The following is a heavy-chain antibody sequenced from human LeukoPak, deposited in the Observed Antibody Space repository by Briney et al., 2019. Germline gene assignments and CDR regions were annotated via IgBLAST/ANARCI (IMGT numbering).Heavy chain of an antibody. V-gene: IGHV3-49*04. J-gene: IGHJ4*02. CDR3: TRDRSHDY. CDR1: GFTFGDYP. CDR2: IRNKTYGGTT. D-gene: IGHD6-13*01. Sequence: GGSLRLSCTASGFTFGDYPITWVRQAPGKGLAWVGFIRNKTYGGTTEYAASVKGRFTISRDDSKSIAYLQMNSLKTEDTAVYYCTRDRSHDYWGPGTLVTVSP.